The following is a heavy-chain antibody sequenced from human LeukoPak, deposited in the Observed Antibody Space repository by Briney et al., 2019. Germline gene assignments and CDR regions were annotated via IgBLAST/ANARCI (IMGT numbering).Heavy chain of an antibody. CDR2: IKLDGSET. Sequence: PGGSLRLSCTASGFTFSGYWMSWVRQAPGKGLEWMANIKLDGSETYYVDSVKGRFTISRDNAKNSLYLQMNSLRAEDTAVYYCARDGYSFGYWGQGTLVTVSS. D-gene: IGHD5-18*01. V-gene: IGHV3-7*04. CDR1: GFTFSGYW. CDR3: ARDGYSFGY. J-gene: IGHJ4*02.